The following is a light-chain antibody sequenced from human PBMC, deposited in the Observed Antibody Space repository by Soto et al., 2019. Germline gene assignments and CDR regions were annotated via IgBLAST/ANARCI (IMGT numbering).Light chain of an antibody. Sequence: QSALAQPASVSGSPGQSITIACTGTSSDVGGYKYVSWYQHHPGKAPKLMIYEVSNRPSGVSNRFSGSKSGNTASLTISGLQAEDEADYYCSSYSSSILVFGTGTKVTVL. CDR3: SSYSSSILV. V-gene: IGLV2-14*01. CDR2: EVS. J-gene: IGLJ1*01. CDR1: SSDVGGYKY.